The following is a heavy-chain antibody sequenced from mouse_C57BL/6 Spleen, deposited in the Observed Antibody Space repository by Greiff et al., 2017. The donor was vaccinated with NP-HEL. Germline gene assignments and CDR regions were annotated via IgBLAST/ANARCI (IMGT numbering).Heavy chain of an antibody. CDR2: INPNYGTT. CDR1: GYSFTDYN. Sequence: VQLKESGPELVKPGASVKISCKASGYSFTDYNMNWVKQSNGKSLEWIGVINPNYGTTSYNLKFKGKATLTVDQSSSTAYMQLYSLTSENSAVYYCAILPYVHFDYWGQGTTHTVSS. V-gene: IGHV1-39*01. D-gene: IGHD1-1*01. CDR3: AILPYVHFDY. J-gene: IGHJ2*01.